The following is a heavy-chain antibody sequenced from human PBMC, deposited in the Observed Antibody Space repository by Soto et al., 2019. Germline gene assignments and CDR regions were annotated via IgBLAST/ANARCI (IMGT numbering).Heavy chain of an antibody. D-gene: IGHD2-2*01. CDR2: ISGDGLST. CDR1: GSTFTDFT. J-gene: IGHJ3*02. V-gene: IGHV3-23*01. Sequence: GGSLRLSCAGSGSTFTDFTMTWVRQAPGKGLEWVSAISGDGLSTYYAGSVKGRFTISRDNSKTTLYLQMNSLRAEDTAVYYCARRPAAFDIWGRGTMVTVS. CDR3: ARRPAAFDI.